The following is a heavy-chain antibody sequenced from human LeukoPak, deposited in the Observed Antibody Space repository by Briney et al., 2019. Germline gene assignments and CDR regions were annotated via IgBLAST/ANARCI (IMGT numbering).Heavy chain of an antibody. Sequence: GGSLRLSCAASGFTFNNSDMNWVHQAPGKRLEWVSGVSWNGSRTHYADSVKGRFIISRDNSRNTLYLQTNSLRAEDTAVYYCVRKQYYYDSSGKTPWGQGTLVTVSS. J-gene: IGHJ5*02. V-gene: IGHV3-35*01. D-gene: IGHD3-22*01. CDR2: VSWNGSRT. CDR1: GFTFNNSD. CDR3: VRKQYYYDSSGKTP.